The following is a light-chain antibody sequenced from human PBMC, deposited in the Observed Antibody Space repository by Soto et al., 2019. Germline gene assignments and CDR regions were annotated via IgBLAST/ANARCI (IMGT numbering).Light chain of an antibody. CDR2: SAS. J-gene: IGKJ1*01. CDR3: QQYSDYSRT. V-gene: IGKV1-12*01. CDR1: QDINKW. Sequence: DIQMTQSPSSVSASVGDRVTITCRASQDINKWLAWYQQKPGTAPKLLIYSASSLYTGVPSRFSGSGSGTDFTLTISSLQPDDFATYFCQQYSDYSRTFGQGTKVDI.